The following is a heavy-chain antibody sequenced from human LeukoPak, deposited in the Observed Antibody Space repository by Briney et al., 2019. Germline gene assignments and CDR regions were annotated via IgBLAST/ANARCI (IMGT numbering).Heavy chain of an antibody. V-gene: IGHV3-7*04. Sequence: GASLRLSCGASRFTFSNYWMSWFRQAPGKGLEWVATIKQDGSEKLYVDSVKGRFTITRDNAKTSLYLQMNSLRAEDTALCYCARDLSFDIWGQGTMVTVSS. J-gene: IGHJ3*02. CDR1: RFTFSNYW. CDR2: IKQDGSEK. CDR3: ARDLSFDI.